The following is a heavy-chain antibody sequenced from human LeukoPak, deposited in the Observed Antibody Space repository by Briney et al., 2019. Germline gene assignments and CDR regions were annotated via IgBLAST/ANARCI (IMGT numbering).Heavy chain of an antibody. V-gene: IGHV3-15*01. CDR2: IKSKTDGGTT. CDR1: GFTFSNAW. D-gene: IGHD3-10*01. J-gene: IGHJ4*02. CDR3: PTNAPIIFLWFGESPFNY. Sequence: GGSLRLSCAASGFTFSNAWMSWVRQAPGKGLEWVGRIKSKTDGGTTDYAAPVKGRFTISRDDSKNTLYLQMNSLKTEDTAVYYFPTNAPIIFLWFGESPFNYWGQGTLVTVSS.